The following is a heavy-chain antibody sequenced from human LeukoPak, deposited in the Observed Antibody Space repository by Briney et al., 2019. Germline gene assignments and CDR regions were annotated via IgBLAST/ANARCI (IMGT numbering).Heavy chain of an antibody. CDR1: GGSISSYD. Sequence: SETLSLTCTISGGSISSYDWSWIRQPLGKGLEWIEYMCYSGSTNYNPSLKSRVTISVDTSKNQFSLKLSSVTAADTAVYYCARTTEAHSWRTRYYDYYMDVWGKGTTVTVSS. CDR3: ARTTEAHSWRTRYYDYYMDV. V-gene: IGHV4-59*01. J-gene: IGHJ6*03. D-gene: IGHD6-13*01. CDR2: MCYSGST.